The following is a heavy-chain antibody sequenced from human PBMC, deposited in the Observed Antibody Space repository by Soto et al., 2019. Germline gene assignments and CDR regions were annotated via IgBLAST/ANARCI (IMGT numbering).Heavy chain of an antibody. CDR2: IYYSGST. V-gene: IGHV4-59*08. J-gene: IGHJ5*02. Sequence: SETLSLTCTVSGGSISSYYWSWIRQPPGKGLEWIGYIYYSGSTNYNPSLKSRVTISVDTSKNQFSLKLSSVTAADTAVYYCASARRDRGGYCSGGSCPASRFDPWGQGNLVTVSS. CDR1: GGSISSYY. CDR3: ASARRDRGGYCSGGSCPASRFDP. D-gene: IGHD2-15*01.